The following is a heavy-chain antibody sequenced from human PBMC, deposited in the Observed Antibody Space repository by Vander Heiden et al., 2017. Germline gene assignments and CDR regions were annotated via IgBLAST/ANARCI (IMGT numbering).Heavy chain of an antibody. V-gene: IGHV4-61*01. CDR3: ARLNFNWFDP. J-gene: IGHJ5*02. Sequence: QVQLQESGPGLVKPSETLSLTCPVSGDSVSSGRYYWTWIRQPPGKGLEWIGYIYNSGGTNYSPSLESRVSISADTSKNQFSLKLGSVTAADTAVYYCARLNFNWFDPWGQGTLVTVSS. CDR2: IYNSGGT. CDR1: GDSVSSGRYY.